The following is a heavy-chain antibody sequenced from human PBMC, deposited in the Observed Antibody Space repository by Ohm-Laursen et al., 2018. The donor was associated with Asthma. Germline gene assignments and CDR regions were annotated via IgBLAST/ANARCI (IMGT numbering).Heavy chain of an antibody. CDR1: GGTFSSYA. D-gene: IGHD6-13*01. Sequence: GASVKVSCKASGGTFSSYAITWVRQAPGQGLEWMGWISAYNGNTNYAQKLQGRVTMTTDTSTSTAYMELRSLRSDDTAVYYCARDPYSSSWGEYYYYGMDVWGQGTTVTVSS. V-gene: IGHV1-18*04. J-gene: IGHJ6*02. CDR2: ISAYNGNT. CDR3: ARDPYSSSWGEYYYYGMDV.